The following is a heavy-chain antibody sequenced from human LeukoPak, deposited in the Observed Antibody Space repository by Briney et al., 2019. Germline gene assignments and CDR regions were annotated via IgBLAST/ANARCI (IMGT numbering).Heavy chain of an antibody. CDR2: ISSGGSII. Sequence: GGSLRLSCEASGFTFSGYEMNWVRQAPGKGLEWVSYISSGGSIIYYADSVKGRFTISRDNASNSLYLQMNSLRAEDTAVYYCARDFRTPWGQGTLVTVSS. V-gene: IGHV3-48*03. J-gene: IGHJ4*02. D-gene: IGHD2-15*01. CDR3: ARDFRTP. CDR1: GFTFSGYE.